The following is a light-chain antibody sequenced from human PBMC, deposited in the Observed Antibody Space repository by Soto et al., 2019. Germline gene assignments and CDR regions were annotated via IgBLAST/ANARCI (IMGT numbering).Light chain of an antibody. J-gene: IGKJ1*01. Sequence: DIQMTQSPLSLSASAGDRVTITCRASQTISRYFHWYQQKPGKAPKLLIYAESSLQSGVPSRFSGSGSGTDFTLTISSLQPEDFASYYCQQSYSTPPTFGQGTKVEIK. CDR2: AES. CDR1: QTISRY. CDR3: QQSYSTPPT. V-gene: IGKV1-39*01.